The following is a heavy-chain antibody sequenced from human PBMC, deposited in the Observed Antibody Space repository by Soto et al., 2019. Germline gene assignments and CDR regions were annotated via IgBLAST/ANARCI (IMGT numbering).Heavy chain of an antibody. CDR2: INHSGST. CDR1: GRSFCGYY. D-gene: IGHD6-13*01. Sequence: SESLSLTCAVYGRSFCGYYWSWIRQPPGKELEWIGEINHSGSTNYNPSLKSRVTISVDTSKNQFSLKLSSVTAADTAVYYCAREDGWVSIAAAGTVPPVIWGQGTTVTVSS. V-gene: IGHV4-34*01. CDR3: AREDGWVSIAAAGTVPPVI. J-gene: IGHJ6*02.